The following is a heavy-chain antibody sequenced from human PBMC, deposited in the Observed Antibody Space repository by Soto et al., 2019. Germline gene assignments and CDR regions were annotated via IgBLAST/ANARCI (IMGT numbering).Heavy chain of an antibody. Sequence: PGGSLRLSCAASGFTFSSYGMHWVRQAPGKGLEWVAVISYDDRNKYYADSVKGRFTISRDNSKNTLYLQMNSLRAEDTAVYYCARDNRLAVAGKYYYAIDVWGQGTTVTVSS. CDR3: ARDNRLAVAGKYYYAIDV. CDR1: GFTFSSYG. CDR2: ISYDDRNK. J-gene: IGHJ6*02. D-gene: IGHD6-19*01. V-gene: IGHV3-30*03.